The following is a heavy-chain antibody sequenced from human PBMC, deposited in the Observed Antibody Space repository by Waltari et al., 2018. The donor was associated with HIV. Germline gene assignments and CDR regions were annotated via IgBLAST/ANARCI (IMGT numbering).Heavy chain of an antibody. Sequence: EVQLVESGGGLVQPGGSLRLACTASGFTFRTSWMSWVRQAPGKGLEWVANIRQDGSEKYYVDSVEGRFTISRDNAKTSLYLQMNSLRAEDTAVYYCARVMTTVTFFDYWGQGTLVTISS. J-gene: IGHJ4*02. CDR2: IRQDGSEK. CDR3: ARVMTTVTFFDY. D-gene: IGHD4-17*01. V-gene: IGHV3-7*01. CDR1: GFTFRTSW.